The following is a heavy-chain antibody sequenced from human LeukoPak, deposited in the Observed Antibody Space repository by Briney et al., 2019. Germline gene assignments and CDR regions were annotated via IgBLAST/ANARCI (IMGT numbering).Heavy chain of an antibody. CDR3: AREAKGVGQLAT. CDR2: INPNSGGT. Sequence: ASVKVSCKASGYTFTGYYMHWVRQAPGQGLEWMGWINPNSGGTNYAQKFQGRVTMTRDTSISTAYMELSRLRSDDTAVYYCAREAKGVGQLATWGQGTLVTVSS. J-gene: IGHJ5*02. D-gene: IGHD1-26*01. CDR1: GYTFTGYY. V-gene: IGHV1-2*02.